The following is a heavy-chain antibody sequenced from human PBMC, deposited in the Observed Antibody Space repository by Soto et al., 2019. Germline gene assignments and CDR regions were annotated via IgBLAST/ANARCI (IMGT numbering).Heavy chain of an antibody. CDR3: ARRSLSGYYTD. J-gene: IGHJ4*02. CDR1: GFTDSNNY. CDR2: IFVDGST. D-gene: IGHD3-22*01. V-gene: IGHV3-66*01. Sequence: PGGSLRLSCAASGFTDSNNYMRWVRQAPGKGLEWVSIIFVDGSTHYADSVKGRFTISRDNSQNTLDLQVNSLRAEDTAVYHCARRSLSGYYTDWGQAT.